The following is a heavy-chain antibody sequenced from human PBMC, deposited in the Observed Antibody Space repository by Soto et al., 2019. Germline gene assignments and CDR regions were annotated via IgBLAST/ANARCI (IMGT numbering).Heavy chain of an antibody. CDR3: ARHNEDILTGYYFY. CDR1: GYTFTSYG. J-gene: IGHJ4*02. CDR2: ISAYNGNT. Sequence: ASVKVSCKASGYTFTSYGISWVRQAPGQGLEWMGWISAYNGNTNYAQKLQGRVTMTTDTSTSTAYMELRSLRSDDTAVYYCARHNEDILTGYYFYWGQGTLVTVSS. V-gene: IGHV1-18*01. D-gene: IGHD3-9*01.